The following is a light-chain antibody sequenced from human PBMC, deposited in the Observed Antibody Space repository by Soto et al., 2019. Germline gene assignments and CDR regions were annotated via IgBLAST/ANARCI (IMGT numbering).Light chain of an antibody. CDR2: DVS. Sequence: QSALTQPASVSGSPGQSITISCTGTSNDIGGYNYVSWYQQHPGKAPKVMICDVSNRPSGVSNRFSGSKSGNTASLTISGLQAEDEADYYCSSYTSSRTVVFGGGTQLTVL. V-gene: IGLV2-14*01. J-gene: IGLJ2*01. CDR1: SNDIGGYNY. CDR3: SSYTSSRTVV.